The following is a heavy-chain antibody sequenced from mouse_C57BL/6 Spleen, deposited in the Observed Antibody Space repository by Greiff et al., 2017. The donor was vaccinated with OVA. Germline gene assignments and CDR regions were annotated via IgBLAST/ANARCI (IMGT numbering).Heavy chain of an antibody. D-gene: IGHD1-1*01. Sequence: QVQLQQSGAELVRPGTSVKVSCKASGYAFTNYLIEWVKQRPGQGLEWIGVINPGSGGTNYNEKFKGKATLTADKSSSTAYMQLSSLTSEDSAVYFCARTTVVATDYAMDYWGQGTSVTVSS. CDR1: GYAFTNYL. J-gene: IGHJ4*01. CDR3: ARTTVVATDYAMDY. CDR2: INPGSGGT. V-gene: IGHV1-54*01.